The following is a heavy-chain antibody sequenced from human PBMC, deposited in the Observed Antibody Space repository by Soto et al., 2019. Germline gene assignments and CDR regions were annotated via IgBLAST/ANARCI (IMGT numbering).Heavy chain of an antibody. V-gene: IGHV1-69*13. Sequence: SVKVSGNTSGGTFSSYAISWVRQAPGQGLERVGGIIPIIGTANYAQKFQGRNTITADESTSTAYMELSRLRSEDTAVYYCARAGYYDILTGPRTIDYWGQGTLVTDSS. CDR2: IIPIIGTA. CDR3: ARAGYYDILTGPRTIDY. J-gene: IGHJ4*02. D-gene: IGHD3-9*01. CDR1: GGTFSSYA.